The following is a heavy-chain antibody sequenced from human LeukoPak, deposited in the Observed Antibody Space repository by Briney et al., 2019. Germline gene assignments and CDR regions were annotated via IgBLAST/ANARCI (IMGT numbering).Heavy chain of an antibody. D-gene: IGHD6-6*01. CDR2: INAGNGNT. J-gene: IGHJ4*02. CDR1: GYTFTSYA. CDR3: ARDFRTPHSSSPPGY. V-gene: IGHV1-3*01. Sequence: ASVKVSCKASGYTFTSYAMHWVRQAPGQRLEWMGWINAGNGNTKYSQKFQGRVTITRDTSASTAYMELSSLRSEDTAVYYCARDFRTPHSSSPPGYWGQGTLVTVFS.